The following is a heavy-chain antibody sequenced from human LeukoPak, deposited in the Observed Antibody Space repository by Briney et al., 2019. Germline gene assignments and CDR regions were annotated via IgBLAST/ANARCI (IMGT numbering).Heavy chain of an antibody. CDR3: ATILDSGRSAY. J-gene: IGHJ4*02. CDR2: IYHCGTT. Sequence: SETLSLTCTISGGSMRSYYWSWIPQPPGKGLEWIAYIYHCGTTNYNPSLKSRLTISVDTSKNQFSLNLNSVTAADTAVYYCATILDSGRSAYWDQGTLVTVSS. D-gene: IGHD3-10*01. V-gene: IGHV4-59*01. CDR1: GGSMRSYY.